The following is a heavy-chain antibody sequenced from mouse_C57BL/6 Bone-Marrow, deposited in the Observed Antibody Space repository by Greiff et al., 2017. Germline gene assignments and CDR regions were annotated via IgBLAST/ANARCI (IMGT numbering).Heavy chain of an antibody. CDR1: GFSLTSYG. CDR2: IWSDGST. Sequence: VQLQESGPGLVAPSQSLSITCTVSGFSLTSYGVHWVRQPPGKGLEWLVVIWSDGSTTYNSALKSRLSISKDNSKSQVFLKMNSLQTDDTAMYYCARQGYGSRPFYYTMDYWGQGTSVTVSS. J-gene: IGHJ4*01. V-gene: IGHV2-6-1*01. CDR3: ARQGYGSRPFYYTMDY. D-gene: IGHD1-1*01.